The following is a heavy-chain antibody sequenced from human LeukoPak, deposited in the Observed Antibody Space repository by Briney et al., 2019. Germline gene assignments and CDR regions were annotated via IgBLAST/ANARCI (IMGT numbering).Heavy chain of an antibody. CDR2: IFPLFDTS. CDR3: ARLKRGIGAAGTSLRGWFDP. Sequence: SVKVSCKASGGTFSSYAITWVRQAPGQGLEWLGGIFPLFDTSNYAQKFQGRVTFTSDDSTSTAYMELSSLRSEDTAVYYCARLKRGIGAAGTSLRGWFDPWGQGTLVTVSS. V-gene: IGHV1-69*13. D-gene: IGHD6-13*01. CDR1: GGTFSSYA. J-gene: IGHJ5*02.